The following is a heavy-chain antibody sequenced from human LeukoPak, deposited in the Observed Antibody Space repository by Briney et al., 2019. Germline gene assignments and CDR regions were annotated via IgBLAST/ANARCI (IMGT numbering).Heavy chain of an antibody. J-gene: IGHJ3*02. CDR3: AKDYYYGSGSYYFHDAFDI. CDR1: GFTFSNYG. V-gene: IGHV3-30*18. D-gene: IGHD3-10*01. Sequence: GGSLRLSCAASGFTFSNYGMHWVRQAPGKGLEWVAVISYDGSNKYYADSVKGRFTISRDNSKKTLYLQMNSLRAEDTAVYYCAKDYYYGSGSYYFHDAFDIWGQGTMVTVSS. CDR2: ISYDGSNK.